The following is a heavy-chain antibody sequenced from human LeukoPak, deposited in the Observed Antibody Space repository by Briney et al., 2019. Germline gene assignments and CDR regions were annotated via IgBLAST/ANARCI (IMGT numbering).Heavy chain of an antibody. CDR1: GFTFSSYG. J-gene: IGHJ6*03. D-gene: IGHD3-9*01. CDR2: IRYDGSNK. Sequence: GGSLRLSCAASGFTFSSYGMHWVRQAPGKGLEWVAFIRYDGSNKYYADSVKGRFTISRDNSKNTLYLQMNSLRAEDTAVYYCAKDSGDILTGYYSRYYYMDVWGKGTTVTISS. V-gene: IGHV3-30*02. CDR3: AKDSGDILTGYYSRYYYMDV.